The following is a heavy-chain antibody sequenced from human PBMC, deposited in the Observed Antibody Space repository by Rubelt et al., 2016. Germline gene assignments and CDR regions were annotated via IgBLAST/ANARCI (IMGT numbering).Heavy chain of an antibody. CDR1: GGSISSSNYY. D-gene: IGHD1-26*01. V-gene: IGHV4-39*01. J-gene: IGHJ5*02. CDR3: ARNTGSSPFDP. CDR2: IDYSGST. Sequence: LPLTCTVSGGSISSSNYYWGWIRQPPGKGLEWIGSIDYSGSTYYNPSLKSRVTISVDTSKNQFSLKMNSVTAADTAVFYCARNTGSSPFDPWGQGTLVTVSS.